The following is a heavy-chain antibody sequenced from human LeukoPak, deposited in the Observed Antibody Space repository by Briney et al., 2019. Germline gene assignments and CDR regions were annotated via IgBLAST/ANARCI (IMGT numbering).Heavy chain of an antibody. J-gene: IGHJ6*02. CDR2: ISSSSSYI. D-gene: IGHD3-3*01. V-gene: IGHV3-21*01. CDR1: GFTFSSYS. CDR3: ARDRITITGGNYYYYGMDV. Sequence: GGSLRLSCAASGFTFSSYSMNWVRQAPGKGLEWVSSISSSSSYIYYADSVKGRFTISRDNAKNSLYPQMNSLRAEDTAVYYCARDRITITGGNYYYYGMDVWGQGTTVTVSS.